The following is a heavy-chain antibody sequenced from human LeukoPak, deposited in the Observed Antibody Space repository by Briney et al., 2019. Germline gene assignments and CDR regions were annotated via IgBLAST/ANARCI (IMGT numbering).Heavy chain of an antibody. V-gene: IGHV4-39*01. CDR3: ARHRYVDTAMGSNWFDP. Sequence: SETLSLTCTISGGSISGNGYYWGWIRQPPGKGLEWIGSSYYTGSTYYNPSLKSRVTISVETSKNQISLNLSSVTAADTAVYYCARHRYVDTAMGSNWFDPWGQGSLVTVSS. J-gene: IGHJ5*02. CDR1: GGSISGNGYY. D-gene: IGHD5-18*01. CDR2: SYYTGST.